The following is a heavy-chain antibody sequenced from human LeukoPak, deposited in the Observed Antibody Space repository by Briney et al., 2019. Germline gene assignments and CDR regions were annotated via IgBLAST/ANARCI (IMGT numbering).Heavy chain of an antibody. CDR1: GFTFDDYA. CDR3: ARDLAGSRDK. CDR2: ISWNSGSI. V-gene: IGHV3-9*01. J-gene: IGHJ4*02. Sequence: SLRLSCAASGFTFDDYAMHWVRQAPGKGLEWVSGISWNSGSIGYADSVKGRFTISRDNAKNSLYLQMNSLRAEDTAVYYCARDLAGSRDKWGQGTLVTVSS. D-gene: IGHD2-15*01.